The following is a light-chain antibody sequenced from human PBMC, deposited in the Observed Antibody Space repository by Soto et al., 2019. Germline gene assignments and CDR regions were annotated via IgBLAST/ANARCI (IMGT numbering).Light chain of an antibody. CDR3: KQYGTSPRT. CDR2: GVS. Sequence: EIGLTQSPGTLSLSPGERATLSCRSSQSVRSSYLAWYQQKLGQAPRLPIYGVSNRATGIPDRCSGSGSGTDVTLTISRRESEDFAVYYCKQYGTSPRTFGQGTKVEIQ. J-gene: IGKJ1*01. CDR1: QSVRSSY. V-gene: IGKV3-20*01.